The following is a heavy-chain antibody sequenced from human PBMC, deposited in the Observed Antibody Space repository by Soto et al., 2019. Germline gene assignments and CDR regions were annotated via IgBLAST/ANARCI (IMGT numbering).Heavy chain of an antibody. CDR3: AREREKRFLDKTNAFDI. CDR1: GYTFTGYY. Sequence: ASVKVSCKASGYTFTGYYMHWVRQAPGQGLEWMGWINPNSGGTNYAQKFQGWVTMTRDTSISTAYMELSRLRSDDTAVYYCAREREKRFLDKTNAFDIWGQGTMVTVSS. D-gene: IGHD3-3*01. V-gene: IGHV1-2*04. CDR2: INPNSGGT. J-gene: IGHJ3*02.